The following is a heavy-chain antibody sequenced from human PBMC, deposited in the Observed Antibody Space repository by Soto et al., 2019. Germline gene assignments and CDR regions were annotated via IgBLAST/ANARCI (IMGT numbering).Heavy chain of an antibody. CDR1: GFTFSGYE. Sequence: EVQLVESGGGLAQPGGSLRLSCAASGFTFSGYEMNWVRQAPGKGLEWVSYIDSSGNTIDYADSAKGRFTISRDNAKNSLYLQMNSLRAEDTAIYYCARDGPAADFDHWGQGTQVTVSS. CDR3: ARDGPAADFDH. D-gene: IGHD6-13*01. J-gene: IGHJ4*02. CDR2: IDSSGNTI. V-gene: IGHV3-48*03.